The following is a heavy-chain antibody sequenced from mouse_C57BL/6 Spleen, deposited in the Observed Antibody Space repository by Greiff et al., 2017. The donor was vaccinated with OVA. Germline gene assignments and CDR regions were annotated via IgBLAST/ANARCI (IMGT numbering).Heavy chain of an antibody. D-gene: IGHD1-1*01. J-gene: IGHJ1*03. CDR3: ARGYYGSSYGRNWYFDV. CDR1: GYTFTDYY. Sequence: EVQLQQSGPELVKPGASVKISCKASGYTFTDYYMNWVKQSHGKSLEWIGDINPNNGGTSYNQKFKGKATLTVDKSSSTAYMELRSLTSEDSAVYYCARGYYGSSYGRNWYFDVWGTGTTVTVSS. V-gene: IGHV1-26*01. CDR2: INPNNGGT.